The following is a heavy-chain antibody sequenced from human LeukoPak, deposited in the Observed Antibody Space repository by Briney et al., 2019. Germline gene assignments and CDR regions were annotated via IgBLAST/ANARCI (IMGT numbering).Heavy chain of an antibody. CDR2: ISGSGGST. D-gene: IGHD3-22*01. J-gene: IGHJ4*02. CDR3: AKGDYYYDSSGCFDY. Sequence: PGGSLRLSCAASGFTFSSYAMSWVRQAPGKGLEWVSAISGSGGSTYYADSVKGRFTISRDNSKNTLYLQMNSLRAEDTAVYYCAKGDYYYDSSGCFDYWGQGTLVTVSS. CDR1: GFTFSSYA. V-gene: IGHV3-23*01.